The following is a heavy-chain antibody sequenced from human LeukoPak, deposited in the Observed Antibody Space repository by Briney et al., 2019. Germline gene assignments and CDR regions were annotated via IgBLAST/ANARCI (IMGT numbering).Heavy chain of an antibody. Sequence: NTSETLSLTCAASGYSISSGYYWGWIRQPPGKGLGWIGSIYHNGGTYDNPSLKSRVSISVDTSKNQFSLKLSSVTAADTAIYYCVRAPGAYYFDYWGQGTLVTVSS. J-gene: IGHJ4*02. D-gene: IGHD4-17*01. V-gene: IGHV4-38-2*01. CDR2: IYHNGGT. CDR1: GYSISSGYY. CDR3: VRAPGAYYFDY.